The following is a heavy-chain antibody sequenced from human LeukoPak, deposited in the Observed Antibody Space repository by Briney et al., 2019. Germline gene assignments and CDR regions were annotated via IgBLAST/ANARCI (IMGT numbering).Heavy chain of an antibody. J-gene: IGHJ4*02. CDR1: GFTFSSYW. V-gene: IGHV3-66*02. CDR3: ARERNYYDSSGPPDY. CDR2: IYSGGST. Sequence: GGSLRLSCAASGFTFSSYWMSWVRQAPGKGLEWVSVIYSGGSTYYADSVKGRFTISRDNSKNTLYLQMNSLRAEDTAVYYCARERNYYDSSGPPDYWGQGTLVTVSS. D-gene: IGHD3-22*01.